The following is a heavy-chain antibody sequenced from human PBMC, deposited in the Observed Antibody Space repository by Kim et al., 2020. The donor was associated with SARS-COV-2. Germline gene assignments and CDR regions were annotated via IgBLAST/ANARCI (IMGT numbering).Heavy chain of an antibody. V-gene: IGHV3-9*01. CDR2: ISWNSGSI. Sequence: GGSLRLSCAASGFTFDDYAMHWVRQAPGKGLEWVSGISWNSGSIGYADSVKGRFTISRDNAKNSLYLQMNSLRAEDTALYYCAKDIGMSSAGVYYYGMDV. J-gene: IGHJ6*01. CDR1: GFTFDDYA. D-gene: IGHD6-19*01. CDR3: AKDIGMSSAGVYYYGMDV.